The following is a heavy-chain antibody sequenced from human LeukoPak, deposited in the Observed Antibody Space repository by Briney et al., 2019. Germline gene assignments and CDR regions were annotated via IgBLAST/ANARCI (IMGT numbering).Heavy chain of an antibody. CDR3: ARRRYCSGGSCYSAPSRDWFDP. V-gene: IGHV5-51*01. CDR2: IYPGDSDT. J-gene: IGHJ5*02. CDR1: GYSFTSHW. Sequence: GESLKISCKGSGYSFTSHWIGWVRQMPGKGLEWMGIIYPGDSDTRYSPSFQGQVTISADKSISTAYLQWSSLRASDTAMYYCARRRYCSGGSCYSAPSRDWFDPWGQGTLVTVSS. D-gene: IGHD2-15*01.